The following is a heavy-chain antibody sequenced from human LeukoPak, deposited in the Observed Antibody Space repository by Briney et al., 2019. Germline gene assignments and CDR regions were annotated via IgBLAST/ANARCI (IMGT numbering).Heavy chain of an antibody. D-gene: IGHD3-22*01. J-gene: IGHJ4*02. Sequence: PSETLSLTCAVYGGSFSGYYWSWIRQPPGKGLEWIGEINHSGSTNYNPSLKSRVTISVDTSKNQFSLKLSSVTAADTAVYYCARGHRTSYYYDSSGYYGYWGQGTLVTASS. CDR3: ARGHRTSYYYDSSGYYGY. CDR1: GGSFSGYY. V-gene: IGHV4-34*01. CDR2: INHSGST.